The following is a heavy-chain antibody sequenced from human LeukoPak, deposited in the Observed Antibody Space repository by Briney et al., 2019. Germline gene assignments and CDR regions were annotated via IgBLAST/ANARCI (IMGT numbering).Heavy chain of an antibody. D-gene: IGHD5-24*01. V-gene: IGHV1-2*02. Sequence: GASVTVSFKASGYTFTGYYLHWVRQAPGQGLEYMGWINPNTGGTNYVQKFHGRVTMTRDTSISTGYMELSSLRSDDTALYYCARADGYNLGDFWGQGTQVTVSS. CDR1: GYTFTGYY. CDR3: ARADGYNLGDF. J-gene: IGHJ4*02. CDR2: INPNTGGT.